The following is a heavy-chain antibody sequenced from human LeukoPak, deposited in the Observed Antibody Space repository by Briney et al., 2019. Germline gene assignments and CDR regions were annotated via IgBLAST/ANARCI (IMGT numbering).Heavy chain of an antibody. D-gene: IGHD2-8*01. Sequence: GGSLRLSCAASGFTFSSYSMNWVRQAPGKGLEWVSSISSSSSYIYYADSVKGRFTISRDNAKNSLYLQMNSLRAEDTAVYYCAREAMVYAIGRVGAFDIWGQGTMVTVSS. V-gene: IGHV3-21*01. CDR3: AREAMVYAIGRVGAFDI. CDR2: ISSSSSYI. J-gene: IGHJ3*02. CDR1: GFTFSSYS.